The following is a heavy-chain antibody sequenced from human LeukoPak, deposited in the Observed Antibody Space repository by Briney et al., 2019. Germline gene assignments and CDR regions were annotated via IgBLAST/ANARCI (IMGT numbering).Heavy chain of an antibody. CDR3: ARKIYDYVWGSCSGFDY. CDR2: IYYSGST. Sequence: SETLSLTCTVSGGSISSSSYYWGWIRQPPGKGLEWIGSIYYSGSTYYNPSLKSRVTISVDTSKNQFSLKLSSVTAADTAVYYCARKIYDYVWGSCSGFDYWGQGTLVTVSS. J-gene: IGHJ4*02. CDR1: GGSISSSSYY. D-gene: IGHD3-16*01. V-gene: IGHV4-39*01.